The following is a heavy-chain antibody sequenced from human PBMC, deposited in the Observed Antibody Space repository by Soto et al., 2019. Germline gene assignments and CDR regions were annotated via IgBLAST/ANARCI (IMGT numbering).Heavy chain of an antibody. J-gene: IGHJ6*01. V-gene: IGHV4-31*03. CDR1: AGSISSGGYY. D-gene: IGHD3-10*01. Sequence: QVQLQESGPGLVKPSQTLSLTCTVSAGSISSGGYYWSWIRQHPGKGLEWLGYIYYSGSTYYNLSLKRRVTISVDTSKNHFYLKLSSVTAADTAVYYCARTFDGALSDGMDVWGHGTTVTVSS. CDR2: IYYSGST. CDR3: ARTFDGALSDGMDV.